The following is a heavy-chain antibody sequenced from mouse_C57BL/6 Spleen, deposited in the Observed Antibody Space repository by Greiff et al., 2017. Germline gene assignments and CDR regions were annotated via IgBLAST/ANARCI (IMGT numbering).Heavy chain of an antibody. J-gene: IGHJ3*01. CDR1: GYTFTSYG. CDR3: APFYGSSPPGFAY. V-gene: IGHV1-81*01. CDR2: IYPRSGNT. Sequence: QVQLQQSGAELARPGASVKLSCKASGYTFTSYGISWVKQRTGQGLEWIGEIYPRSGNTYYNEKFKGKATLTADKSSSPAYMELRSLTSEDSAVYYCAPFYGSSPPGFAYWGQGTLVTVSA. D-gene: IGHD1-1*01.